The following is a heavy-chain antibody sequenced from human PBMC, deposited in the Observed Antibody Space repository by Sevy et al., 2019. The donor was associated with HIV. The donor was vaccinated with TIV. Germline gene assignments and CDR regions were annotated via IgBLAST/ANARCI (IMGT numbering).Heavy chain of an antibody. D-gene: IGHD3-22*01. Sequence: GGSLRLSCAASGFTFITYTMNWVRQAPGKGLEWVSSIGISSSYIYYADSVKSRFTISRDNAKNSLYLQMNSLRAEDMAVYYCARANLDSSGSYDAFDIWGQGTMVTVSS. CDR2: IGISSSYI. J-gene: IGHJ3*02. V-gene: IGHV3-21*01. CDR1: GFTFITYT. CDR3: ARANLDSSGSYDAFDI.